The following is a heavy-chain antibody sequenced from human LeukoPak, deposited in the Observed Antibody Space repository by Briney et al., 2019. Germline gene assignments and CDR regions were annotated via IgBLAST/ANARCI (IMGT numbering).Heavy chain of an antibody. D-gene: IGHD6-19*01. CDR3: TRDLYSSGWRPDY. CDR1: GGSISSGSYY. CDR2: IYYSGST. V-gene: IGHV4-39*07. Sequence: PSETLSLTCTVSGGSISSGSYYWGWIRQPPGKGLEWIGSIYYSGSTYYNPSLKSRVTISVDTSKNQFSLKLSSVTAADTAVYYCTRDLYSSGWRPDYWGQGTLVTVSS. J-gene: IGHJ4*02.